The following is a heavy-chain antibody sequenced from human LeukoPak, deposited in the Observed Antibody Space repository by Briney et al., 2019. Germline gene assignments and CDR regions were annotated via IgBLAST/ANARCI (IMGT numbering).Heavy chain of an antibody. CDR1: GFTFSTYG. CDR3: ARDSDSSFEGVPFDY. Sequence: GGSLRLSCAASGFTFSTYGMHWVRQAPGKGLEWVAVIWFDGSNKYNADSVKGRLTISRDNSKNTLYRQMNSLRAEDTAVYYCARDSDSSFEGVPFDYWGQGTLVTVSS. V-gene: IGHV3-33*01. CDR2: IWFDGSNK. J-gene: IGHJ4*02. D-gene: IGHD3-22*01.